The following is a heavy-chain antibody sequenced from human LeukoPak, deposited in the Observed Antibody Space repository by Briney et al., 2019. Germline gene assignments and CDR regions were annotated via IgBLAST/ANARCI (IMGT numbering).Heavy chain of an antibody. Sequence: PGGSLRLSCAASGFTFSSYWMSWVRQAPGKGLEWVANIKQDGSEKYYVDSVKGRFTISRDNAKNSLYLQMNSLRAEDTAVYYCARLVEAYYDFWSGYSYYFDYWGQGTLVTVSS. CDR2: IKQDGSEK. CDR3: ARLVEAYYDFWSGYSYYFDY. J-gene: IGHJ4*02. CDR1: GFTFSSYW. D-gene: IGHD3-3*01. V-gene: IGHV3-7*01.